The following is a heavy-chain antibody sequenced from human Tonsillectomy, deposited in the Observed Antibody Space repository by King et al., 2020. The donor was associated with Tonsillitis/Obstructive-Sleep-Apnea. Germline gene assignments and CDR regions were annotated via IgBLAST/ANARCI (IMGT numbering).Heavy chain of an antibody. CDR1: GFSLSNAGMG. CDR3: ARGTGMVYYSYYYMDV. J-gene: IGHJ6*03. Sequence: TLKESGPVLVKPTETLTLTCTVSGFSLSNAGMGVSWIRQPPGKALEWLAHIFSNDEKSYSTSLKSRVTISKDTSKSQVVLTMTNMDPVDTATYYCARGTGMVYYSYYYMDVWDKGATVTVSS. D-gene: IGHD5-18*01. CDR2: IFSNDEK. V-gene: IGHV2-26*01.